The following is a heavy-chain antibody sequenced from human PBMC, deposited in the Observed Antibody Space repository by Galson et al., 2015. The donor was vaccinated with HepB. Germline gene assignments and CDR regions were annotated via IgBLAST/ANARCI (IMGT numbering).Heavy chain of an antibody. CDR2: ITSSSSYI. V-gene: IGHV3-21*01. J-gene: IGHJ5*02. CDR1: GFTFSSYS. D-gene: IGHD3-3*01. Sequence: SLRLSCAASGFTFSSYSMNWVRQAPGKGLEWVSSITSSSSYIYYADSVKGRFTISRDNAKNSLYLQMNSLRAEDTAVYYYARDSAGPKGSYDYWSGYNWFDPWGQGTLVTVSS. CDR3: ARDSAGPKGSYDYWSGYNWFDP.